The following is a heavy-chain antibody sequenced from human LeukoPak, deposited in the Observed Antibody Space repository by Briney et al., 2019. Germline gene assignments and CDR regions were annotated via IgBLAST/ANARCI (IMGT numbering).Heavy chain of an antibody. D-gene: IGHD2-2*01. CDR3: ARIGSHCSGISCYGDY. CDR2: INHSGDT. V-gene: IGHV4-34*01. Sequence: GSLRLSCATSGLNFSNAWMSWVRQPPGKGLEWIGEINHSGDTDYNPSLRSRVSISVDTSKNQFSLRLSSVSAADTAFYYCARIGSHCSGISCYGDYWGQGTLVTVSS. CDR1: GLNFSNAW. J-gene: IGHJ4*02.